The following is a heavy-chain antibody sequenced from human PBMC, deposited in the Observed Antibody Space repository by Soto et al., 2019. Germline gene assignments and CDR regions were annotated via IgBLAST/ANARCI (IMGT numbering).Heavy chain of an antibody. J-gene: IGHJ4*02. CDR2: IHSSGGT. Sequence: QLQLQETGPGLVKPSETLSLTCTVSGASIKSRNYFWGWIRQPPGKGLEFVGSIHSSGGTYYNPCIKSRVTVSVDLSNSHFSLSLKSLTATDTAVYYCGRLAEAATGHTDFDFWGQGTLVTVSS. D-gene: IGHD2-15*01. CDR3: GRLAEAATGHTDFDF. V-gene: IGHV4-39*02. CDR1: GASIKSRNYF.